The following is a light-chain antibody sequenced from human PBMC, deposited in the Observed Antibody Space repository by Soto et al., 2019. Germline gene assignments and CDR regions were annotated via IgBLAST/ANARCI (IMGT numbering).Light chain of an antibody. CDR3: QQYNDWPLT. Sequence: EIVMTQSPATLSVSPGERATLSCRASQSFSSNLAWYQQKPGQAPRLLIYDTSTRATGVPARFSGSGSGTEFTLTICILQSEDFAVYYCQQYNDWPLTFGGGTKVEIK. V-gene: IGKV3-15*01. J-gene: IGKJ4*02. CDR1: QSFSSN. CDR2: DTS.